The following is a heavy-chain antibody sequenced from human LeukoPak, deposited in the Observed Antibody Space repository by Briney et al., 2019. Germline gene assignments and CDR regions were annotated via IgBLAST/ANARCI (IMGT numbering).Heavy chain of an antibody. CDR2: INWNGGSA. CDR1: GFTFDDYG. D-gene: IGHD6-13*01. V-gene: IGHV3-20*04. CDR3: AREVYSSSWYGKSYYFDY. J-gene: IGHJ4*02. Sequence: GGSLRLSCAASGFTFDDYGMSWVRQAPGKGLEWVSGINWNGGSAGYADPVKGRFTISRDNAKNSLYLQMNSLRAEDTALYYCAREVYSSSWYGKSYYFDYWGQGTLVTVSS.